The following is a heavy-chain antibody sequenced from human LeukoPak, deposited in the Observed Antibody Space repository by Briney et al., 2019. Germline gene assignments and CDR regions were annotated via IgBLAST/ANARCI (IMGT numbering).Heavy chain of an antibody. CDR2: ISSSSYYI. D-gene: IGHD2-15*01. Sequence: GGSLRLSCAASGFTFSSYSMNWVRKAPGKGLEWVSSISSSSYYIFYADSVEGRFTISRDNAKNSLFLQMNSLRAEDTAVYYCARLGYCSGGSCYAGAFDIWGQGTMVTVSS. J-gene: IGHJ3*02. V-gene: IGHV3-21*01. CDR1: GFTFSSYS. CDR3: ARLGYCSGGSCYAGAFDI.